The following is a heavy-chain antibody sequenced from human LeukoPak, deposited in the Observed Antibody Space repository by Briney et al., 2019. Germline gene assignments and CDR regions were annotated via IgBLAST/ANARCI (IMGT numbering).Heavy chain of an antibody. D-gene: IGHD2-2*01. J-gene: IGHJ6*02. CDR2: IYTSGST. Sequence: SETLSLTCTVSGGSISSYYWSWIRQPAGKGLEWIGRIYTSGSTNYNPSLKSRVTMSVDTSKNQFSLKLSSVTAADTAVYYCARLRSQVVPPRSGYYYGMDVWGQGTTVTVSS. V-gene: IGHV4-4*07. CDR1: GGSISSYY. CDR3: ARLRSQVVPPRSGYYYGMDV.